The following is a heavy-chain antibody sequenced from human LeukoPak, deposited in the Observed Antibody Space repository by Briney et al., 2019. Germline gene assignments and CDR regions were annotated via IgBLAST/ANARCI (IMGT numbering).Heavy chain of an antibody. D-gene: IGHD2-15*01. CDR3: ARDRGYCSGGSCYSNAFDI. CDR2: ISGSGTVT. J-gene: IGHJ3*02. CDR1: GFTFSNHA. Sequence: QSGGSLRLSCAASGFTFSNHAMNWVRQAPGKGLEWVSIISGSGTVTYYADSVKGRFTISRDNAKNSLYLQMNSLRAEDTSVYYCARDRGYCSGGSCYSNAFDIWGQGTMVTVSS. V-gene: IGHV3-21*01.